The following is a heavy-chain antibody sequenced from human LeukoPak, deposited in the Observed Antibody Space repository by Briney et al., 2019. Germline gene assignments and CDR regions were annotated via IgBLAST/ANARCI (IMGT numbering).Heavy chain of an antibody. V-gene: IGHV3-7*05. CDR2: IKQDGSEK. J-gene: IGHJ3*02. CDR3: ARDPSSFDI. Sequence: GGSLRLSSAGSGFTFCDYWMSWLRQAPGKGLEWVANIKQDGSEKYYVDSVKGRCAISRDNAKNSLHLQMNSLRAEERAVYYCARDPSSFDIWGQGTMVTVSS. CDR1: GFTFCDYW.